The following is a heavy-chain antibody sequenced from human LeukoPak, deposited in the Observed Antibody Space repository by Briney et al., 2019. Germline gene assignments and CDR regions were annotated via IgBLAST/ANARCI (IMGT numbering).Heavy chain of an antibody. CDR2: ISYDGSNK. D-gene: IGHD6-6*01. Sequence: GGSLRLSCAASGFTFSSYGMHWVRQAPSKGLEWVAVISYDGSNKYYADSVKGRFTISRDNSKNTLYLQMNSLRAEDTAVYYCAKDREQLVGDYWGQGTLVTVSS. V-gene: IGHV3-30*18. CDR1: GFTFSSYG. CDR3: AKDREQLVGDY. J-gene: IGHJ4*02.